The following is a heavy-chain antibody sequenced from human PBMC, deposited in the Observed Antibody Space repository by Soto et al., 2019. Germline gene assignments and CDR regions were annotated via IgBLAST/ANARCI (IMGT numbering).Heavy chain of an antibody. V-gene: IGHV1-8*01. Sequence: GASVKVSCKASGYTFTSYDINWVRQATGQGLEWMGWMNPNSGNTGYAQKFQGRVTMTRNTSISTAYMELSSLRSEDTAVYYCARGRSIAARPYYYYGMDVWGQGTTVTVSS. CDR3: ARGRSIAARPYYYYGMDV. J-gene: IGHJ6*02. D-gene: IGHD6-6*01. CDR2: MNPNSGNT. CDR1: GYTFTSYD.